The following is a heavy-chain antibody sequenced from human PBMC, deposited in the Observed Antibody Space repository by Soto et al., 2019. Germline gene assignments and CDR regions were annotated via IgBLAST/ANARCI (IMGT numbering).Heavy chain of an antibody. CDR1: GFTYSSYG. J-gene: IGHJ6*02. D-gene: IGHD1-26*01. CDR3: ARDQGGSPRTYYYYGMDV. CDR2: IWYDGSNK. V-gene: IGHV3-33*01. Sequence: GGSLRLSCAASGFTYSSYGMHWVRQAPGKGLEWVAVIWYDGSNKYYADSVKGRFTISRDNSKNTLYLQMNSLRAEDTAVYYCARDQGGSPRTYYYYGMDVWGQGTTVTVSS.